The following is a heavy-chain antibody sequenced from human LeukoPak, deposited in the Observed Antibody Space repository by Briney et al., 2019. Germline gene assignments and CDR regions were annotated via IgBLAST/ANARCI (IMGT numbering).Heavy chain of an antibody. CDR3: AKDDMYSGSYYFDY. CDR2: ISGSGGST. CDR1: GFTFSSYG. D-gene: IGHD1-26*01. V-gene: IGHV3-23*01. Sequence: GGSLRLSCAASGFTFSSYGMSWVRQAPGKGLEWVSAISGSGGSTYYADSVKGRFTISRDNSKNTLYLQMNSLRAEDTAVYYCAKDDMYSGSYYFDYWGQGTLVTVSS. J-gene: IGHJ4*02.